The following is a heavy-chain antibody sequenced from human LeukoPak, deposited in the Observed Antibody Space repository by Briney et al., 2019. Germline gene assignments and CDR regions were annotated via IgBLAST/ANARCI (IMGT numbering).Heavy chain of an antibody. Sequence: PGGSLRLSCAASGFSFSSYSMNWVRQAPGKWLEWVSYISSSSSTIYYADCVKGRFTISRDNAKISLYLQMNSLRDEDTAVYYCARMGIAVAGTSYYFDYWGKGTLVTVSS. CDR1: GFSFSSYS. CDR2: ISSSSSTI. V-gene: IGHV3-48*02. D-gene: IGHD6-19*01. CDR3: ARMGIAVAGTSYYFDY. J-gene: IGHJ4*02.